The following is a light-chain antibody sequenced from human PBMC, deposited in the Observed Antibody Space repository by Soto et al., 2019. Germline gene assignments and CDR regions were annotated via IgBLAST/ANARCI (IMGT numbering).Light chain of an antibody. CDR1: SGDVGNYNL. J-gene: IGLJ1*01. CDR2: EVN. Sequence: QSALTQPASVSGSPGQSITISCTGTSGDVGNYNLVSWYQQHPGKAPKLMIYEVNKWPSGVSNRFSGSKSGNTASLTISGLQAEDEADYYCCSYVGSSTSYAFGTGTKVTV. CDR3: CSYVGSSTSYA. V-gene: IGLV2-23*02.